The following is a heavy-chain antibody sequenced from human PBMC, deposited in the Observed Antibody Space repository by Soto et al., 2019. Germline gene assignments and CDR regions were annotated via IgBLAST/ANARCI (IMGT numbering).Heavy chain of an antibody. D-gene: IGHD1-1*01. CDR1: GESFSGYY. Sequence: SETLSLTCAVYGESFSGYYWTWIRQPPGKGLEWIGEINHSGSPNYNPSLKSRVTISVDTSKNQFSLKLSSVTAADTAVYYCARGRNLGGTYLDYWGQGTPVTVSS. V-gene: IGHV4-34*01. CDR3: ARGRNLGGTYLDY. J-gene: IGHJ4*02. CDR2: INHSGSP.